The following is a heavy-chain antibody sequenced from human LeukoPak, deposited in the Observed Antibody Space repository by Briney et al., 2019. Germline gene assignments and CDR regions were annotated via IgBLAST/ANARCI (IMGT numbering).Heavy chain of an antibody. CDR1: GVTFSSYW. V-gene: IGHV3-74*01. J-gene: IGHJ4*02. CDR2: IYSDGSST. Sequence: GGALRLSCAASGVTFSSYWMHWVRHAPGEGLVGVSHIYSDGSSTNYAASVKGRFTISTDHAKNTLYLQMTGLRAEDTAVYYCARDNGRVDYWGQGTLVTVSS. CDR3: ARDNGRVDY.